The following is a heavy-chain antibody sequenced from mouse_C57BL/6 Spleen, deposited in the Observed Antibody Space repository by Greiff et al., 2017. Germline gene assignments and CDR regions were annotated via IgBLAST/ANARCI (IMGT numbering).Heavy chain of an antibody. Sequence: VQLQQPGAELVKPGASVKLSCKASGYTFTSYWMQWVNQRPGQGLEWIGEIDPSDSYTNYNQKFKGKATLTVDTSSSTAYMQLSSLTSEDSAVYYCASQGALLLDYWGQGTTLTVSS. CDR3: ASQGALLLDY. CDR2: IDPSDSYT. V-gene: IGHV1-50*01. D-gene: IGHD1-1*01. J-gene: IGHJ2*01. CDR1: GYTFTSYW.